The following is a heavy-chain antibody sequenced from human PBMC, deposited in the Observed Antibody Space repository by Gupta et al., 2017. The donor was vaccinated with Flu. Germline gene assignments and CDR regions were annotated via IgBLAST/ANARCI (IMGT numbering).Heavy chain of an antibody. D-gene: IGHD1-26*01. CDR3: AKVYSGSENRNGNSYYYGMDV. CDR1: CLILNGYA. Sequence: EVQLLQSWGGLVQPGGSRRLTCAVSCLILNGYAMSWLRQAPGKGLEWVTTISGGGAKTYYADSVKGRFTISRDNSKDTLSLQMNSLRAEETAVYYCAKVYSGSENRNGNSYYYGMDVWGQGTTVTVSS. CDR2: ISGGGAKT. V-gene: IGHV3-23*01. J-gene: IGHJ6*02.